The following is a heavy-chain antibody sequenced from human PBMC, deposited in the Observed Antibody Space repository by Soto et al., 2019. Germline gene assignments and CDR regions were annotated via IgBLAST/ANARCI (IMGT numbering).Heavy chain of an antibody. V-gene: IGHV4-59*01. CDR3: ARRSRSGYDFDY. D-gene: IGHD5-12*01. CDR1: GGSISSYY. J-gene: IGHJ4*02. CDR2: IYYSGST. Sequence: QVQLQESGPGLVKPSETLSLTCTVSGGSISSYYWSWIRQPPGKGLEWIGYIYYSGSTNYNPSLKSRVTISVDTSKNQFSLKLSSVTAADTAVYYCARRSRSGYDFDYWSQGTLVTVSS.